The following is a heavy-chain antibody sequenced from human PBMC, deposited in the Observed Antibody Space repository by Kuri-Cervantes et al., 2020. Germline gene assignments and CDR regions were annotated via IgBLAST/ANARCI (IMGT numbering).Heavy chain of an antibody. CDR3: ARHYGSGLPLDV. CDR1: GGTFRNYA. Sequence: SVKVSCKASGGTFRNYAVSWVRQAPGQGLEWMGGIIPIFGTANYAQKFQGRVTITADKSTSTAYMELSSLRSEDTAVYYCARHYGSGLPLDVWGTGTTVTVSS. V-gene: IGHV1-69*06. D-gene: IGHD3-10*01. CDR2: IIPIFGTA. J-gene: IGHJ6*04.